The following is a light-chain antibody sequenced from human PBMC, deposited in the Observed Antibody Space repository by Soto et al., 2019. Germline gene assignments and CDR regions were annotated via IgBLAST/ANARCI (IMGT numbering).Light chain of an antibody. CDR1: QSVSRKD. V-gene: IGKV3-20*01. CDR3: HLYGTSPLYA. Sequence: IVLTQSPGKLSLSPGETATLACRASQSVSRKDLAWYQQRPGQAPRLLIYHSSTRATGISDRFSGGGSGTDFTLTINRLEAEDSAVYFCHLYGTSPLYAFGQGTKVEI. J-gene: IGKJ2*01. CDR2: HSS.